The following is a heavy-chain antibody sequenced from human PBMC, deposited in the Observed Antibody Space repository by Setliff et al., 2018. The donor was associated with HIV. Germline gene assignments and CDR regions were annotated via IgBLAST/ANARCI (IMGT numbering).Heavy chain of an antibody. CDR2: IYHSEYT. V-gene: IGHV4-4*02. J-gene: IGHJ4*02. CDR3: FLFYDDRSGFYWD. Sequence: PSETLSLTCAVSGGSISSDNWWTWVRQAPGKGLEWIGEIYHSEYTNYNPSLKSRVSMSVDKSKNQFSVKLTSVTAADTAVYYCFLFYDDRSGFYWDWGQGTPVTAPQ. CDR1: GGSISSDNW. D-gene: IGHD3-22*01.